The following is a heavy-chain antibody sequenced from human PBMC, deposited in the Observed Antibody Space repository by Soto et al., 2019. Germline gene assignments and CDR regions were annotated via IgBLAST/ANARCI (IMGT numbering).Heavy chain of an antibody. D-gene: IGHD4-17*01. V-gene: IGHV3-30*18. J-gene: IGHJ6*02. CDR1: GFRFSSYG. CDR3: AKDPRGNGDVTHYYNGMDV. CDR2: ISDDGRNT. Sequence: QAQLVESGGGVVQPGRSLRLCCEVSGFRFSSYGVHWVRQAPGKGLEWVALISDDGRNTFYPDSVKGRFSISRDNSKNTVYLQMNSLRAEDTAVYYCAKDPRGNGDVTHYYNGMDVWGQGTTVTVSS.